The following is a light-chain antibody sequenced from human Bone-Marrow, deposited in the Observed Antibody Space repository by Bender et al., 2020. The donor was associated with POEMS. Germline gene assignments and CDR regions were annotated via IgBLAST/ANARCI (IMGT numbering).Light chain of an antibody. CDR3: CSYAGSRTWV. V-gene: IGLV2-23*02. CDR2: EVT. CDR1: SSDVGSYNY. J-gene: IGLJ3*02. Sequence: QSALTQPPSVSGSPGQSVTISCTGTSSDVGSYNYVSWYQQHPGRAPKLMIYEVTKRPSGVSNRFYGSKSGNTASLTISGLQAGDEADYYCCSYAGSRTWVFGGGTKLIVL.